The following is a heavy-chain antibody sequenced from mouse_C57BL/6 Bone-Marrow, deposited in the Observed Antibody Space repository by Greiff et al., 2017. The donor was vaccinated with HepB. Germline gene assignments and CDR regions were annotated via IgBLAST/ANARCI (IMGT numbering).Heavy chain of an antibody. CDR1: GYTFTSYG. CDR3: ARSTLGYAMDY. J-gene: IGHJ4*01. CDR2: IYPRSVNT. D-gene: IGHD4-1*01. V-gene: IGHV1-81*01. Sequence: QVQLQQSGAELARPGASVKLSCKASGYTFTSYGISWVKQRTGQGLEWIGEIYPRSVNTYYNEKFKGKATLTADKSSRTAYMEIRSLTYEDSAVYFCARSTLGYAMDYWGQGTSVTVSS.